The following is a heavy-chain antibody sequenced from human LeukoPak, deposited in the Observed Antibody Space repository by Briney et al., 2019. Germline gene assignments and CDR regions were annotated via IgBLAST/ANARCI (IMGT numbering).Heavy chain of an antibody. V-gene: IGHV1-2*06. CDR3: AKAVAMGCGGDCYSLDY. CDR2: INPNSGGT. Sequence: ASVKVSCKASGYTFTGNYMHWLRQAPGQGLEWMGRINPNSGGTNYAQKFQGRVTITRDTSVSTAYMELSRLRSDDTAVYYCAKAVAMGCGGDCYSLDYWGQGTLVTVSS. D-gene: IGHD2-21*02. CDR1: GYTFTGNY. J-gene: IGHJ4*02.